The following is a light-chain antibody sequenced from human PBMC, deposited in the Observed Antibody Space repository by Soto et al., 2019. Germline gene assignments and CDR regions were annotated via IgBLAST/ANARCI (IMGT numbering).Light chain of an antibody. J-gene: IGKJ3*01. CDR2: AAS. CDR3: QQYNNWPPFT. V-gene: IGKV3-15*01. CDR1: QSVASN. Sequence: ETVMAQSPATLSVSPGERATLSCRASQSVASNVAWYQQKPGQAPRLLIYAASTRATGIPARFSGSGSGTAFTLTISSLQSEDFAVYYCQQYNNWPPFTFGPGTKVDIK.